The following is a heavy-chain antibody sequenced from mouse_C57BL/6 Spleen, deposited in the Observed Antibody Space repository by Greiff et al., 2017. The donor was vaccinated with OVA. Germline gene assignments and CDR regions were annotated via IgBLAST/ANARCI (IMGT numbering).Heavy chain of an antibody. CDR3: ARLVRDGYYGGYFDV. CDR1: GYTFTSYW. D-gene: IGHD2-3*01. CDR2: IDPSDSYT. J-gene: IGHJ1*03. V-gene: IGHV1-50*01. Sequence: QVQLQQPGAELVKPGASVKLSCKASGYTFTSYWMQWVKQRPGQGLEWIGEIDPSDSYTNYNQKFKGKATLTIDTSSSTAYMQLSSLTSEDSAVYYCARLVRDGYYGGYFDVWGTGTTVTVSS.